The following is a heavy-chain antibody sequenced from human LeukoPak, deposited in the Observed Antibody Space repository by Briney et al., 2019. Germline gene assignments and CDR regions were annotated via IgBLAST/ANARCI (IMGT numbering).Heavy chain of an antibody. V-gene: IGHV3-53*01. Sequence: GGSLRLSCAASGFTVSSNYMSWLRQAPGKGLEWVSVIYSGGSTYYADSVKGRFTISRDNSKNTLYLQMNSLRAEDTAVYYCASQRYSSSWYGRWYNYYYYYMDVWGKGTTVTVSS. J-gene: IGHJ6*03. CDR2: IYSGGST. D-gene: IGHD6-13*01. CDR1: GFTVSSNY. CDR3: ASQRYSSSWYGRWYNYYYYYMDV.